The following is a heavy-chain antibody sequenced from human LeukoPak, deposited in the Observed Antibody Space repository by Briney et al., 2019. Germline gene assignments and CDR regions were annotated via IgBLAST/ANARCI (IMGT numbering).Heavy chain of an antibody. Sequence: GRSLRLSCAASGFTFSSYGMHWVRQAPGKGLEWVAVIWYDGSNKYYADSVKGRFTISRDNSKNTLYLQMNSLRAEDTAVYYCARDQVGGIFGVVTSAFDIWGQGTMVTVSS. CDR2: IWYDGSNK. D-gene: IGHD3-3*01. J-gene: IGHJ3*02. CDR1: GFTFSSYG. CDR3: ARDQVGGIFGVVTSAFDI. V-gene: IGHV3-33*01.